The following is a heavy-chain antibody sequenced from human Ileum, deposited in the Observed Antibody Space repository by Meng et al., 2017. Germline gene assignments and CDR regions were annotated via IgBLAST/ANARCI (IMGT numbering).Heavy chain of an antibody. J-gene: IGHJ4*02. CDR3: ARGWYSSGFHS. Sequence: VSLQQSGPGLVKPSPTLSPPCAISGDSVSSDSGAWNWIRQSPSRGLEWLGRTFYRSKWNDDFAESVKSRITITTDTSKHQFSLQLNSVTPEDTAVYYCARGWYSSGFHSWGQGTLVTVSS. V-gene: IGHV6-1*01. CDR1: GDSVSSDSGA. CDR2: TFYRSKWND. D-gene: IGHD6-19*01.